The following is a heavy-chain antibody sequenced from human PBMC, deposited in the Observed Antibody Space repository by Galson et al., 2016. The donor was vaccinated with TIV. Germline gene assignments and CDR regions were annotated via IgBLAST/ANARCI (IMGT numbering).Heavy chain of an antibody. J-gene: IGHJ4*02. V-gene: IGHV1-69*05. CDR1: GGTLSNYA. D-gene: IGHD3-10*01. CDR3: VRGPYYYGSGSEEN. CDR2: TIPMFGTA. Sequence: SVKVSCKASGGTLSNYAISWVRQAPRQGLEWMGGTIPMFGTANYAQKFQGRVTITTDESTSTAYMELSSLRSDDTAVYYCVRGPYYYGSGSEENWGQGTLVTVSS.